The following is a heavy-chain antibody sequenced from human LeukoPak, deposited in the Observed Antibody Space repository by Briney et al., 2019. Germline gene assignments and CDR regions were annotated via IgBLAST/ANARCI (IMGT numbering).Heavy chain of an antibody. D-gene: IGHD4-11*01. CDR1: GFTFSSYA. J-gene: IGHJ4*02. CDR2: ISGSGGST. CDR3: AKVPPPTVTTKRVSYFDY. V-gene: IGHV3-23*01. Sequence: GGSLRLSCAASGFTFSSYAMSWVRQAPGKGLEWVSAISGSGGSTYYADSVKGRFTISRDNSKNTLYLQMSSLKAEDTSVYYCAKVPPPTVTTKRVSYFDYWGQGTLVTVSS.